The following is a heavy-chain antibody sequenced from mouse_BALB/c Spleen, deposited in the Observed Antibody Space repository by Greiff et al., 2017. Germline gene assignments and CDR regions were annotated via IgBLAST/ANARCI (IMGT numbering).Heavy chain of an antibody. J-gene: IGHJ2*01. CDR3: ARFYDYDEGGFDY. CDR2: ISYSGST. Sequence: DVQLQESGPGLVKPSQSLSLTCTVTGYSITSDYAWNWIRQFPGNKLEWMGYISYSGSTSYNPSLKSRISITRDTSKNQFFLQLNSVTTEDTATYYCARFYDYDEGGFDYWGQGTTLTVSS. CDR1: GYSITSDYA. V-gene: IGHV3-2*02. D-gene: IGHD2-4*01.